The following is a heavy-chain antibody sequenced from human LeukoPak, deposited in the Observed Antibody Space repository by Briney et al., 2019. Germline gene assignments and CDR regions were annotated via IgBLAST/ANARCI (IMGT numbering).Heavy chain of an antibody. V-gene: IGHV4-59*01. Sequence: PSETLSLTCSVSGVSISSYYWSWIRQPPGKGLEWIGFIHYSGSTNYNPSLKSRVTISADTSNNQFSLKVTSVTAADTAVYYCARGYYDSSGYSNTFDIWGKGTMVTVSS. CDR2: IHYSGST. D-gene: IGHD3-22*01. CDR1: GVSISSYY. CDR3: ARGYYDSSGYSNTFDI. J-gene: IGHJ3*02.